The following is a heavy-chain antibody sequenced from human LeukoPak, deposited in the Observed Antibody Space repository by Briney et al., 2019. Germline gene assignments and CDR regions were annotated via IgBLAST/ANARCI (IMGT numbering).Heavy chain of an antibody. V-gene: IGHV3-74*01. J-gene: IGHJ6*02. Sequence: GGSLRLSCAASGSTLSSSWMHWVRQVPGRGLVWVSRISSGGGSRDYADSVKGRFTISRDNAKTTLYLQMNSLRPEDTAVYYCAGDSGTQGPYYYGLDVWGQGTTVTVSS. CDR2: ISSGGGSR. CDR1: GSTLSSSW. D-gene: IGHD1-7*01. CDR3: AGDSGTQGPYYYGLDV.